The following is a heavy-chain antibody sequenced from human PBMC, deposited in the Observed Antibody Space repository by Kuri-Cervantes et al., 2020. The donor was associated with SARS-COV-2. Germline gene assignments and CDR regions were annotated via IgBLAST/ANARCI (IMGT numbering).Heavy chain of an antibody. J-gene: IGHJ6*02. CDR3: ARDAYPRTGYYGMDV. D-gene: IGHD1-1*01. Sequence: GESLKISCAVSGFTFSNYSMNWVRQAPGKGLEWVSSISSTSSYIYYADSVRGRFTISRDNAKNSLYLQMNSLRAEDTAVYYCARDAYPRTGYYGMDVWGQGTTVTVSS. V-gene: IGHV3-21*01. CDR1: GFTFSNYS. CDR2: ISSTSSYI.